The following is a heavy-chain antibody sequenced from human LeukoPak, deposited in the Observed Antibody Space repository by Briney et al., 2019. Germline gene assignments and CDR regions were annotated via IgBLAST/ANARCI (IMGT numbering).Heavy chain of an antibody. V-gene: IGHV1-8*01. CDR2: MNPNSGNT. Sequence: ASVKVSCKASGYTFTSYDINWVQQATGQGLEWMGWMNPNSGNTGYAQKFQGRVTMTRNTSISTAYMEPSSLRSEDTAVYYCARVPRGAAADYYYYGMDVWGQGTTVTVSS. CDR1: GYTFTSYD. D-gene: IGHD6-13*01. J-gene: IGHJ6*02. CDR3: ARVPRGAAADYYYYGMDV.